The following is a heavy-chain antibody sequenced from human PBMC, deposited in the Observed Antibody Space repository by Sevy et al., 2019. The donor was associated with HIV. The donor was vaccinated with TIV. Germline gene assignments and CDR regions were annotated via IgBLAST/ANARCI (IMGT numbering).Heavy chain of an antibody. J-gene: IGHJ5*02. Sequence: GGSLRLSCAASGFTFSSYGMHWVRQAPGKGLEWVAVISYDGSNKYYADSVKGRFTISRDNSKNTLYLQMNSLRAEDTAVYYYAKDDLMVRGVIQSGWLDPRGQGTLVTVSS. D-gene: IGHD3-10*01. CDR1: GFTFSSYG. V-gene: IGHV3-30*18. CDR2: ISYDGSNK. CDR3: AKDDLMVRGVIQSGWLDP.